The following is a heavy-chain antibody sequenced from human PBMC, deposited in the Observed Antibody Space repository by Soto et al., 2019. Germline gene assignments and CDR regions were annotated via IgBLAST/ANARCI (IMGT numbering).Heavy chain of an antibody. CDR1: GFTFSSYG. Sequence: GGSLRLSCAASGFTFSSYGMHWVRQVPGKGLEWVAVISYDGSNKYYADSVKGRFTISRDNSKNTLYLKMNRLRTEDTAVYNSARCYYYGSGSSFYYYYGMDVWGQGTTVTVSS. J-gene: IGHJ6*02. CDR2: ISYDGSNK. CDR3: ARCYYYGSGSSFYYYYGMDV. D-gene: IGHD3-10*01. V-gene: IGHV3-30*03.